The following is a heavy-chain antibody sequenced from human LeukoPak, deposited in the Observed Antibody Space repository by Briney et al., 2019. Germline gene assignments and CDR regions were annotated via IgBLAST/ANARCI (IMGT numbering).Heavy chain of an antibody. V-gene: IGHV3-30*18. D-gene: IGHD4-17*01. CDR3: AKPHYGDYGAWYFDY. J-gene: IGHJ4*02. CDR2: ISYDGSNK. Sequence: GGSLRPSCAASGFTFSSYGMHWVRQAPGKGLEWVAVISYDGSNKYYADSVKGRFTISRDNSKNTLYLQMNSLRAEDTAVYYCAKPHYGDYGAWYFDYWGQGTLVTVSS. CDR1: GFTFSSYG.